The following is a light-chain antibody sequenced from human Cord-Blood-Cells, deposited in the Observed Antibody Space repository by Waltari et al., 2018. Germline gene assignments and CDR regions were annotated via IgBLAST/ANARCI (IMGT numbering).Light chain of an antibody. J-gene: IGKJ1*01. CDR1: QSISSW. CDR3: QQYNSYPWT. V-gene: IGKV1-5*01. CDR2: DAS. Sequence: DIQMTQSPSTLSASVGARVTITCRTSQSISSWLAWYQQKPWKAPKLLIYDASSLESGVPSRFSGSGSGTEFTLTISSLQPDDFATYYCQQYNSYPWTFGQGTKVEIK.